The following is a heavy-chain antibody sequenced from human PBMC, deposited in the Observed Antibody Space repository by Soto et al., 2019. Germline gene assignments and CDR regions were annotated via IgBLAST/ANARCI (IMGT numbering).Heavy chain of an antibody. CDR1: GGSISDDSY. V-gene: IGHV4-30-4*01. CDR2: IYHTVNT. J-gene: IGHJ5*01. CDR3: AREEYKLLSSVSWFDC. D-gene: IGHD2-2*01. Sequence: SETLSLTCTVSGGSISDDSYWSWIRQTPGKGLEWIGYIYHTVNTYYNPSLRSRVSISVDKSKSQFSLQLISVTAADTAVYFCAREEYKLLSSVSWFDCLGQRTLVTFSS.